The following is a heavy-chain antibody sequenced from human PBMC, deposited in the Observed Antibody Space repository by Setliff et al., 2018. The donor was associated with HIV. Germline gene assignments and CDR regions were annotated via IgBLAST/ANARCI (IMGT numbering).Heavy chain of an antibody. CDR3: ARQTATGTSATFDS. D-gene: IGHD2-21*02. V-gene: IGHV4-4*07. J-gene: IGHJ4*02. CDR2: THASGTT. Sequence: ETLSLTCTVSGGSISGDFWTWIRQPAGEGLEWIGRTHASGTTQCEPSLKDRCSMSIDTSKNQFSLKLSSVTAADTAVYYCARQTATGTSATFDSWGQGSLVTVSS. CDR1: GGSISGDF.